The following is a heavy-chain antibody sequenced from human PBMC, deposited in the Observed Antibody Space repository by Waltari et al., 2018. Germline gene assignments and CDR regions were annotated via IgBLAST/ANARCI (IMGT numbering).Heavy chain of an antibody. CDR2: ISYNARNI. V-gene: IGHV3-30*03. J-gene: IGHJ6*02. CDR3: ARDYCDRTNCHGMDV. CDR1: EFTFSSYA. Sequence: QVQLVESGGGVVLLGRSLRLSCEASEFTFSSYAMHWVRQAPGKGPGWVAVISYNARNIYYVDSVKGRFTISRDNSKKTLYLQMNSLRADDTAVYYCARDYCDRTNCHGMDVWGQGTTVTVSS. D-gene: IGHD3-22*01.